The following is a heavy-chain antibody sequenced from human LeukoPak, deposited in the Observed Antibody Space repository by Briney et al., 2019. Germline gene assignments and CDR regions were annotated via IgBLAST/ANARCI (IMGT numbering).Heavy chain of an antibody. CDR3: ATGWLSRTFDY. J-gene: IGHJ4*02. CDR1: GYSISSGYY. V-gene: IGHV4-38-2*02. Sequence: SETLSLTCTVSGYSISSGYYWGWIRQPPGKGLEWIGEINHSGSTNYNPSLKSRVTISVDTSKNQFSLKLSSVTAADTAVYYCATGWLSRTFDYWGQGTLVTVSS. CDR2: INHSGST. D-gene: IGHD5-24*01.